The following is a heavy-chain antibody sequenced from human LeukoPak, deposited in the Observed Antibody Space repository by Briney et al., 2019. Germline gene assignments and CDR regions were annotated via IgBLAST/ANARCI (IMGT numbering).Heavy chain of an antibody. CDR2: VRGSGGST. D-gene: IGHD6-13*01. J-gene: IGHJ4*02. CDR3: AKDIAADGASYFDY. CDR1: GFTFSSYA. V-gene: IGHV3-23*01. Sequence: GGSLRLSCAASGFTFSSYAMTWVRQAPGRGLEWASSVRGSGGSTYYADSVKGRFTISRDNSKNTLYLQMNSLRAEDTAVYYCAKDIAADGASYFDYWGQGTLVTVSS.